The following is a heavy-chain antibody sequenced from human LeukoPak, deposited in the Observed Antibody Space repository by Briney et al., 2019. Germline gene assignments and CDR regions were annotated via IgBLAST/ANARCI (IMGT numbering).Heavy chain of an antibody. J-gene: IGHJ3*01. CDR1: GYTFTGYY. D-gene: IGHD1-1*01. Sequence: GASVKVSCKASGYTFTGYYMHWVRQAPGQGLEWMGWINPNSGGTNYAQKFQDRVTMTRDTSNNTSYMELSRLASDDTAVYYCAREFRTTTWSYDAFDLWGQGTMVTVSS. CDR3: AREFRTTTWSYDAFDL. CDR2: INPNSGGT. V-gene: IGHV1-2*02.